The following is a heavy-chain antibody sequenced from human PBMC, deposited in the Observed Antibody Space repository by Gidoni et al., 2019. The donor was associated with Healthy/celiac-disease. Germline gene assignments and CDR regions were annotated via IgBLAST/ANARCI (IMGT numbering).Heavy chain of an antibody. V-gene: IGHV3-30-3*01. CDR1: GFTFSSYA. CDR2: ISYDGSNK. CDR3: ARDLDPKVRGLDYYDSSGYFDMSPDY. D-gene: IGHD3-22*01. Sequence: QVQLVESGGGVVQPGRSLRLPCAALGFTFSSYAMHRVRQAPGKGLEWVAVISYDGSNKYYADAVKGRFTISRDNSKNTLYLQMNSLRAEDTAVYYCARDLDPKVRGLDYYDSSGYFDMSPDYWGQGTLVTVSS. J-gene: IGHJ4*02.